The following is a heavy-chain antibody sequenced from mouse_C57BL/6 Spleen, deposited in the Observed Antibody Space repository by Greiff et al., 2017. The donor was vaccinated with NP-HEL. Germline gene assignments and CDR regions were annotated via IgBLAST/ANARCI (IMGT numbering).Heavy chain of an antibody. CDR1: GFTFSSYA. D-gene: IGHD2-5*01. J-gene: IGHJ4*01. Sequence: DVMLVESGEGLVKPGGSLKLSCAASGFTFSSYAMSWVRQTPEKRLEWVAYISSGGDYIYYADTVKGRFTISRDNARNTLYLQMSSLKSEDTAMYNSKKGSNYQSMDYWVQVTSGTVSS. CDR2: ISSGGDYI. V-gene: IGHV5-9-1*02. CDR3: KKGSNYQSMDY.